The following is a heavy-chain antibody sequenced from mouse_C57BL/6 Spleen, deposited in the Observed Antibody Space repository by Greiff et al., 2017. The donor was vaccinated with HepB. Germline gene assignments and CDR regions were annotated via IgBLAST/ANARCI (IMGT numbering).Heavy chain of an antibody. J-gene: IGHJ2*01. D-gene: IGHD2-4*01. CDR1: GYSFTDYN. CDR3: ERSFDYDGEYYFDY. CDR2: INPNYGTT. Sequence: VQLQQSGPELVKPGASVKISCKASGYSFTDYNMNWVKQSHGKSLEWIGVINPNYGTTSYNQKFKGKATLTAVQSSSTAYMQLNSLTSEDSAVYYCERSFDYDGEYYFDYWGQGTTLTVSS. V-gene: IGHV1-39*01.